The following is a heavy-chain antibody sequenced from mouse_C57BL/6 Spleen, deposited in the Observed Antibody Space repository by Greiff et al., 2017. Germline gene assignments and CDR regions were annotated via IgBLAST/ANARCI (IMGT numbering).Heavy chain of an antibody. CDR2: FYPGSGSI. CDR1: GYTFTEYP. J-gene: IGHJ1*03. V-gene: IGHV1-62-2*01. D-gene: IGHD2-3*01. Sequence: VQLQQSGAELVKPGASVKLSCKASGYTFTEYPIHWVKQRSGQGLEWIGWFYPGSGSIKYNEKFKDKATLTADKSSSTVYMELSRLTSEDSAVYFGARHEGDGYYVHWYVDVWGTGTTVTVSS. CDR3: ARHEGDGYYVHWYVDV.